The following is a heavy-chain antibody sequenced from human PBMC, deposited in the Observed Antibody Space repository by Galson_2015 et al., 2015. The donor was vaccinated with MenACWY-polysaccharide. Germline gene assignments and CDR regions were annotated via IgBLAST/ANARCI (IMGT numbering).Heavy chain of an antibody. J-gene: IGHJ4*02. CDR3: AKDTLHAAGTAND. D-gene: IGHD6-13*01. Sequence: SLRLSCAASGFTFSRYWMSWVRQAPGKGLEWVAVIVGSGANTYYTDSVKGRFIISRDNSKNTVYLQMNSLRAEDTALYYCAKDTLHAAGTANDWGQGTLVTVSS. CDR1: GFTFSRYW. CDR2: IVGSGANT. V-gene: IGHV3-23*01.